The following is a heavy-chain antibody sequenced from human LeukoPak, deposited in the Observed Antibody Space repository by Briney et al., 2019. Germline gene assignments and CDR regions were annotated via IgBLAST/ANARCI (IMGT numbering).Heavy chain of an antibody. CDR1: GFTFSNYW. CDR3: ARGHSTYYYDTSGYY. J-gene: IGHJ4*02. D-gene: IGHD3-22*01. V-gene: IGHV3-74*01. Sequence: GGSLRLSCAASGFTFSNYWMYWVRQAPGKGLVWVSRIYSDGSGTDYGDSVKGRFTISRDNAKNTLYLQMNSLRAEDTAVYYCARGHSTYYYDTSGYYWSQGTLVTVSS. CDR2: IYSDGSGT.